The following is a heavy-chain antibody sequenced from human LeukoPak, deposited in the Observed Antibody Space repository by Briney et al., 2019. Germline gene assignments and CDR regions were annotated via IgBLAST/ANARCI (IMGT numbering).Heavy chain of an antibody. D-gene: IGHD6-19*01. CDR3: AREEAGQYYFDY. J-gene: IGHJ4*02. Sequence: GGSLRLSCAASGFTFSSYAMHWVRQAPGKGLEWVAVILYDGSNKYYADSVKGRFTISRDNSKNTLYLQMNSLRAEDTAVYYCAREEAGQYYFDYWGQGTLVTVSS. CDR1: GFTFSSYA. V-gene: IGHV3-30-3*01. CDR2: ILYDGSNK.